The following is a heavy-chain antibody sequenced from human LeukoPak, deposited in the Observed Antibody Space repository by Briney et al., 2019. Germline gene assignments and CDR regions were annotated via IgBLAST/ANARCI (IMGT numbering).Heavy chain of an antibody. CDR3: AKGRERGWYPKYYFDY. CDR2: IWSDGSND. J-gene: IGHJ4*02. D-gene: IGHD6-19*01. CDR1: GFNFGSDA. Sequence: PGGSLRLSCTASGFNFGSDAMHWVRQAPGKGLEWVAFIWSDGSNDHYADSVKGRFTISRDNSKNTVCLQMNSLRAEDTAVYYCAKGRERGWYPKYYFDYWGQGTLVTVSS. V-gene: IGHV3-30*02.